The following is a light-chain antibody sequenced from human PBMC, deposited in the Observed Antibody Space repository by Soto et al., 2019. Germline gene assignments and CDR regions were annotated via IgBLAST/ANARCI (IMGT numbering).Light chain of an antibody. Sequence: QSVLTQPASVSGSPGQSITISCTGTSSYVGVYYYVSWFQQHPGKAPKLMIYDVTARPSGVSNRFSGSMSGNTASLTISGRQAEDEADYYCGSYTSSSTLEMVFGGGTKLTVL. J-gene: IGLJ3*02. CDR3: GSYTSSSTLEMV. V-gene: IGLV2-14*03. CDR1: SSYVGVYYY. CDR2: DVT.